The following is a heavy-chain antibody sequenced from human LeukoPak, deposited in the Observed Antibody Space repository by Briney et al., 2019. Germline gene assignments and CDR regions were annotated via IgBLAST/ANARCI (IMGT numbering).Heavy chain of an antibody. J-gene: IGHJ6*03. CDR3: ARGLDSSGYYYYYYMDV. CDR1: GYTFSGHY. Sequence: ASVKVSCKASGYTFSGHYMHWVRQAPGQGLEWMGWINPNSGGTNYAQKFQGRVTMTRDTSSSTAYMELSRLRSDDTAVYYCARGLDSSGYYYYYYMDVWGKGTTVTVSS. V-gene: IGHV1-2*02. D-gene: IGHD3-22*01. CDR2: INPNSGGT.